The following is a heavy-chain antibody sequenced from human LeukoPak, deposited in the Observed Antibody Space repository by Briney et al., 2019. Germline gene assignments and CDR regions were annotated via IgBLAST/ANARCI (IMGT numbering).Heavy chain of an antibody. CDR2: KRFDRNNE. CDR3: AKDNSAWAFDY. D-gene: IGHD1-26*01. CDR1: GFTFSLHN. Sequence: GGSLTLSCAASGFTFSLHNMHWVRQAPGKGLEWVSFKRFDRNNEDYADSVKGRFTISRDNSKNTLYLQMNSLRPEDTAIYYCAKDNSAWAFDYWGQGTPVTVSS. J-gene: IGHJ4*02. V-gene: IGHV3-30*02.